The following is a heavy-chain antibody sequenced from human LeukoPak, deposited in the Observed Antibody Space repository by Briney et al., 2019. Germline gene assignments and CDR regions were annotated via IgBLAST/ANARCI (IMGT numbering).Heavy chain of an antibody. CDR3: ARVIGSYGDSAY. J-gene: IGHJ4*02. D-gene: IGHD3-16*01. CDR1: GFTFSSYS. V-gene: IGHV3-48*04. CDR2: ISSTSSAI. Sequence: GSLRLSCAASGFTFSSYSINWVRQAPGKGLEWVSYISSTSSAIYYADSVKGRFTISRDNAKNSLYLQVNSLRAEDTAVYYCARVIGSYGDSAYWGQGTLVTVSS.